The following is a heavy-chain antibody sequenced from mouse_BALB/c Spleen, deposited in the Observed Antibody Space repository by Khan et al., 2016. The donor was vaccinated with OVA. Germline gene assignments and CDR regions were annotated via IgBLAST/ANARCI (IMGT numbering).Heavy chain of an antibody. CDR3: ARRGVYGIFAY. CDR2: INPSTGYT. D-gene: IGHD2-1*01. CDR1: GYTFTTYW. V-gene: IGHV1-7*01. J-gene: IGHJ3*01. Sequence: QVQLQQSGAELAKPGASVKMSCKASGYTFTTYWMHWVKQRPGQGLDWIGYINPSTGYTEYNQKFKDKATLTADKSSSTAYMQLNSLTSEDSAVYYCARRGVYGIFAYWGQGTLVNVSA.